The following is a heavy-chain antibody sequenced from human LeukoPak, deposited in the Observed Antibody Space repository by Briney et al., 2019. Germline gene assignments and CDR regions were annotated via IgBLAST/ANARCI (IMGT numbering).Heavy chain of an antibody. Sequence: GGSLRLSCAASGFTFSSYSMNWVRQAPGKGLEWVSSISSSSSYIYYADSVKGRFTISRDNAKNSLYLQMNSLRAEDTAVYYCASYEYSSSSVDYWGQGTLVTVSS. D-gene: IGHD6-6*01. CDR3: ASYEYSSSSVDY. CDR1: GFTFSSYS. J-gene: IGHJ4*02. CDR2: ISSSSSYI. V-gene: IGHV3-21*01.